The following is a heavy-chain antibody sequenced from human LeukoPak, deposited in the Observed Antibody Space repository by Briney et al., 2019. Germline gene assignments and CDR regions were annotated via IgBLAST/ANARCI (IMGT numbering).Heavy chain of an antibody. CDR1: GVTLCSYG. CDR3: AKDLPQLVMGVGYYYYMDV. J-gene: IGHJ6*03. D-gene: IGHD6-6*01. Sequence: PGRSLRLSCAVPGVTLCSYGMQGLCQAPGKGLEWVAVIRYDGSNENYADSVKGRFTISRDTSKNTLYLQMHSLRGEDTAVYYCAKDLPQLVMGVGYYYYMDVWGKGTTVTVSS. CDR2: IRYDGSNE. V-gene: IGHV3-33*06.